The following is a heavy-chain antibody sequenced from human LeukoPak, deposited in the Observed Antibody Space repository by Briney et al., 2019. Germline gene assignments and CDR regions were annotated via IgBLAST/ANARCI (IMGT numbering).Heavy chain of an antibody. CDR2: INPSSGGA. CDR3: ARSSPPTYYHFYYYMDV. V-gene: IGHV1-2*02. CDR1: GYTFTGYY. J-gene: IGHJ6*03. D-gene: IGHD6-13*01. Sequence: WASVKVSCKASGYTFTGYYLHWVRQAPGQGLEGMGWINPSSGGAKYAQNFQGRVIITTDTSISTAYMELSSLRSDDTAVYYCARSSPPTYYHFYYYMDVWGKGSTVTVSS.